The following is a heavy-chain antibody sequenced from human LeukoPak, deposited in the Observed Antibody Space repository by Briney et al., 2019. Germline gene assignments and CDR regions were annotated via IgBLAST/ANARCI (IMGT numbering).Heavy chain of an antibody. Sequence: GGSLRLSCAASGFTFSSYAMSWIRQAPGKGLEWVSTISGSGDNTYYADSVKGRFTISRDNSKNTLYLQMNSLRAEDTAVYYCARVTYGSGTYGAFDYWGQGTLVTVSS. V-gene: IGHV3-23*01. D-gene: IGHD3-10*01. CDR1: GFTFSSYA. CDR3: ARVTYGSGTYGAFDY. CDR2: ISGSGDNT. J-gene: IGHJ4*02.